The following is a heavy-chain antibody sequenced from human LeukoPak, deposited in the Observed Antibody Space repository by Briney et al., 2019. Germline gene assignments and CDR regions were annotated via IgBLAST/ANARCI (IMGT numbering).Heavy chain of an antibody. J-gene: IGHJ4*02. CDR2: IKQDGSEK. CDR1: GFTFSNYN. Sequence: GGSLTLSCAASGFTFSNYNFYWVRQAPGKGLEWVANIKQDGSEKYYVDSVKGRFTISRDNAKNSLYLQMNSLRAEDTAVYYCARADYYDSSAPTFWGQGTLVTVSS. D-gene: IGHD3-22*01. V-gene: IGHV3-7*03. CDR3: ARADYYDSSAPTF.